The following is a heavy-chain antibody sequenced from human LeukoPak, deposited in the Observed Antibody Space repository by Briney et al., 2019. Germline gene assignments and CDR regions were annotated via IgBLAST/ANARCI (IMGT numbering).Heavy chain of an antibody. V-gene: IGHV5-51*07. J-gene: IGHJ6*03. CDR1: GSRFTSYW. D-gene: IGHD6-6*01. Sequence: GESLKISCQGSGSRFTSYWIGGVHQMPGKGLEWMGIIFPGDSDTRYSPSFQGHVTISADKSISTAYLQWSSLKASDTAMYYCARSSIGYYYYYYMDVWGKGTTVTVSS. CDR3: ARSSIGYYYYYYMDV. CDR2: IFPGDSDT.